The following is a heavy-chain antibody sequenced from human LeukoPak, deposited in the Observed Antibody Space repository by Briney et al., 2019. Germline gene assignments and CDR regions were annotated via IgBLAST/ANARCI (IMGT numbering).Heavy chain of an antibody. D-gene: IGHD2-15*01. CDR3: AGHATYCSGGSCYGRFDY. J-gene: IGHJ4*02. CDR2: INHSGST. Sequence: PSETLSLTCAVYGGSFSGYYWSWIRQPPGKGLEWIGEINHSGSTNYNPSLKSRVTISVDTSKNQFSLKLSSVTAADTAVYYCAGHATYCSGGSCYGRFDYRGQGTLVTVSS. V-gene: IGHV4-34*01. CDR1: GGSFSGYY.